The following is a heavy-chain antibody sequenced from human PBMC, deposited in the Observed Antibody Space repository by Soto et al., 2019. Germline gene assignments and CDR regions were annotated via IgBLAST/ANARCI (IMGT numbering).Heavy chain of an antibody. Sequence: EVQLVESGGSLVQPGGSLRLSCAASGFTFSSYWMSWVRQAPGKGLEWVANIKEDESEKYYMDSVKGRFSISRDNAKNSLHLQMNSLRAEDTAVYYCARGLRGYSYGYDYWGRGTLVTDSS. V-gene: IGHV3-7*03. J-gene: IGHJ4*02. D-gene: IGHD5-18*01. CDR1: GFTFSSYW. CDR3: ARGLRGYSYGYDY. CDR2: IKEDESEK.